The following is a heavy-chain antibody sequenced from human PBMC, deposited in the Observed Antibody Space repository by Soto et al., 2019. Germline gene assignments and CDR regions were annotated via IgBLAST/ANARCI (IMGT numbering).Heavy chain of an antibody. CDR2: ISYDGSNK. CDR1: GFTFSSYA. J-gene: IGHJ4*02. Sequence: GGSLRLSCAASGFTFSSYAMHWVRQAPGKGLEWVAVISYDGSNKYYADSVKDRFTISRDNSKNTLYLQMNSLGAEDTAVYYCARERYYDILTGYYNVPANFDYWGQGTLVTVSS. CDR3: ARERYYDILTGYYNVPANFDY. V-gene: IGHV3-30-3*01. D-gene: IGHD3-9*01.